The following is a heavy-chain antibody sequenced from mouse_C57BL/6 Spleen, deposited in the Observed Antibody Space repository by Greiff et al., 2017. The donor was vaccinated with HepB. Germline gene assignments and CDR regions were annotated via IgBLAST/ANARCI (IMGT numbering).Heavy chain of an antibody. CDR3: ARGRLREEYYAMDY. D-gene: IGHD1-1*01. CDR1: GYTFTDYN. CDR2: INPNNGGT. V-gene: IGHV1-22*01. Sequence: EVQLQQSGPELVKPGASVKMSCKASGYTFTDYNMHWVKQSHGKSLEWIGYINPNNGGTSYNQKFKGKATLTVNKSSSTAYMELRSLTSEDSAVYYCARGRLREEYYAMDYWGQGTSVTVSS. J-gene: IGHJ4*01.